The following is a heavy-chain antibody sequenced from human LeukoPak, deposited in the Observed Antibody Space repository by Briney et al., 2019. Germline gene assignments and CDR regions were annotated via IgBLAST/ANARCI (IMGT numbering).Heavy chain of an antibody. V-gene: IGHV4-34*01. Sequence: SETLSLTCAVYGGSFSGYYWSWIRQPPGKGLEWIGEINHSGSTNYNPSLKSRVTISVDTSKNQFSLKLSSVTAADTAVYYCARTSDYYDSSGRGSRFDPWGQGTLVTVSS. CDR1: GGSFSGYY. D-gene: IGHD3-22*01. CDR3: ARTSDYYDSSGRGSRFDP. CDR2: INHSGST. J-gene: IGHJ5*02.